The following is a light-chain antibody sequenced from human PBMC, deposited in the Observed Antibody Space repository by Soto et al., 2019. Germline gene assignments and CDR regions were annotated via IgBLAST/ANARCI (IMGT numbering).Light chain of an antibody. CDR2: GNT. V-gene: IGLV1-40*01. J-gene: IGLJ2*01. Sequence: QSVLTQPPSVSGAPGQRVTISCTGSSSNIGAGYDVHWYQQLPGRAPKLLIYGNTNRPSGVPDRFSGSKSGTSASLAITGLQAEDGADYYCLSFDSSLSVVFGGGPKLPVL. CDR1: SSNIGAGYD. CDR3: LSFDSSLSVV.